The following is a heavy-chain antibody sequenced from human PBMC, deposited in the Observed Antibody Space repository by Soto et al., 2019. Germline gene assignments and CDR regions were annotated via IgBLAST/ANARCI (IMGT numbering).Heavy chain of an antibody. V-gene: IGHV3-23*01. CDR1: GFTFSTYT. J-gene: IGHJ1*01. Sequence: EVQLLESGGGLVQPGGSLRLSCATSGFTFSTYTMSWVRQAPGKGVEWVLAISGTGASTFYADSVKGRFTISRDNSKNTLYLQMNSLRPEDTAVYYCASTVDTTMVTWALGNWGQGTLVTVSS. CDR2: ISGTGAST. D-gene: IGHD5-18*01. CDR3: ASTVDTTMVTWALGN.